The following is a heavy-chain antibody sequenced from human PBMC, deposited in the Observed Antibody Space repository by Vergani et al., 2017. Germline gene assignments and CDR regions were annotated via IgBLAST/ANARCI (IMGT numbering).Heavy chain of an antibody. Sequence: QVQLQQWGGGLLTPSETLSLTCVVNGGSFTSYHWTWLRQSPGEGLEWVGDIDHTGRPDYNPSLKSRLTMSVDKSRNRFSLTLNSVTATDTAIYFCSRVNTETNGHLYYYYYMDVWGQGTAVTVS. CDR2: IDHTGRP. V-gene: IGHV4-34*01. CDR3: SRVNTETNGHLYYYYYMDV. D-gene: IGHD4-11*01. J-gene: IGHJ6*03. CDR1: GGSFTSYH.